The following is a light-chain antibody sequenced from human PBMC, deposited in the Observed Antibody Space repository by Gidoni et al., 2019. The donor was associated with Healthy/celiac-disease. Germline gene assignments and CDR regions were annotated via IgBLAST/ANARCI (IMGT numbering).Light chain of an antibody. V-gene: IGKV2-28*01. CDR2: LGS. CDR3: MQARQTPWT. Sequence: IELTHSPPSLPVTPGESASIPCRSSQSRLHSNGYHYLDEYLQKPGQSPQLLIDLGSNRASGVPDRFSGSGSGTDFTLKSSRVEDEDVGVYYCMQARQTPWTFXQXTKVEIK. J-gene: IGKJ1*01. CDR1: QSRLHSNGYHY.